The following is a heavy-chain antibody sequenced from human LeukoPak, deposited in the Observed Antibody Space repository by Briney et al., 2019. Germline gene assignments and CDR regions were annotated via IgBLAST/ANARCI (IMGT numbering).Heavy chain of an antibody. CDR2: ISAYNGNT. CDR1: GYTFTSYG. D-gene: IGHD4-11*01. J-gene: IGHJ6*02. Sequence: EASVKVSCKASGYTFTSYGISWVRQAPGQGLEWMGWISAYNGNTNYAQKLQGRVTMTTDTSTSTAYMELRSLRSDDTAVYYCARDPLRKTTTVTTHYYYGMDVWGQGTTVTVSS. CDR3: ARDPLRKTTTVTTHYYYGMDV. V-gene: IGHV1-18*01.